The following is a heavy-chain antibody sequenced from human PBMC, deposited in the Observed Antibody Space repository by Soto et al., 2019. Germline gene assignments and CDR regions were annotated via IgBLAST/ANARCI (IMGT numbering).Heavy chain of an antibody. CDR3: ASTCGGSCYLAGSMWFQH. J-gene: IGHJ1*01. Sequence: QVQLVQSGAEVKKPGSSVKVSCKASGGTFSSYTISWVRQAPGQGLEWMGRIIPILGIANYAQKFQGRVTITADKSPSTAYMELSSLRSEDTAVYYCASTCGGSCYLAGSMWFQHWGQGTLVTVSS. V-gene: IGHV1-69*02. CDR2: IIPILGIA. CDR1: GGTFSSYT. D-gene: IGHD2-15*01.